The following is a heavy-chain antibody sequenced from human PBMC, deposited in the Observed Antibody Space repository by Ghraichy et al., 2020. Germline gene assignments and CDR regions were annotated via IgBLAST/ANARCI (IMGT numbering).Heavy chain of an antibody. V-gene: IGHV3-21*01. CDR3: ARPGIHDYSKADY. CDR1: GFTFSTYS. CDR2: ITSSSDFI. J-gene: IGHJ4*02. D-gene: IGHD4-11*01. Sequence: GGSLRLSCAAYGFTFSTYSMNWVRQAPGKGLEWVSSITSSSDFIYYADSVKGRFTISRDNAKNSLYLQMNSLRAEDTAVYYCARPGIHDYSKADYWGQGTLVTVSS.